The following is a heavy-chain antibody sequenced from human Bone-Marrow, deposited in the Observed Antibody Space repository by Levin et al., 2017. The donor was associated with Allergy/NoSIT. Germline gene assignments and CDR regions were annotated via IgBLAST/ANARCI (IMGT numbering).Heavy chain of an antibody. V-gene: IGHV4-31*03. CDR3: ARGITVFGVVLAVNDAFDV. D-gene: IGHD3-3*01. CDR1: GGSISSGIYF. CDR2: VSYSGIT. J-gene: IGHJ3*01. Sequence: SETLSLTCTVSGGSISSGIYFWSWVRQLPGKGLEWIGYVSYSGITFYNQSLKSRVTISGDTSKNLFSLTLNSVTAADTAIYYCARGITVFGVVLAVNDAFDVWGQGTLVTVSS.